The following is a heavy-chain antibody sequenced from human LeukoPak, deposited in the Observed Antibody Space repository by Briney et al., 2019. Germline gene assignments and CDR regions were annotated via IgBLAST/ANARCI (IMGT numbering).Heavy chain of an antibody. Sequence: PGGSLRLSCAASGFTFISYGMHWVRQAPGKGLEWVAFIRYDGSNKYYADSVKGRFTISRDNSKNTLYLQLNSLRAEDTAVYYCAKPPYYYDSSGQPGAYWGQGTLVTVSS. J-gene: IGHJ4*02. CDR3: AKPPYYYDSSGQPGAY. CDR2: IRYDGSNK. D-gene: IGHD3-22*01. V-gene: IGHV3-30*02. CDR1: GFTFISYG.